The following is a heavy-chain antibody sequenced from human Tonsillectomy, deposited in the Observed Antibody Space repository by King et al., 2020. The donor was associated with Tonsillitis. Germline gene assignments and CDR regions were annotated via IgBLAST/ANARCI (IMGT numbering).Heavy chain of an antibody. CDR2: ITGSGGDT. D-gene: IGHD3-22*01. CDR1: GFTFSSYT. V-gene: IGHV3-23*04. J-gene: IGHJ4*02. CDR3: AKDHGVGSGSSPFDF. Sequence: VQLVQSGGGLVQPGGSLRHSCAASGFTFSSYTMSWVRPAPGKGLEWVSGITGSGGDTYYADSVKGRLTISRDNSKNTVYLQMNKLRAEDTAIYYCAKDHGVGSGSSPFDFWGQGTLVTVSS.